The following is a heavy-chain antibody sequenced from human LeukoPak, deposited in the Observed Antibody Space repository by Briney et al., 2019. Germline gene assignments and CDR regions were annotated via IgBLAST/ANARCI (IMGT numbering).Heavy chain of an antibody. J-gene: IGHJ1*01. Sequence: GGSLRLSSVASGFTPRSYWMSRVRQAPRKGLEWVAYIKPDRGEEYYMDSVKGRFPIYRDDARNSVYLQMNSLRVEDTAVYYCAKMTYSHDSRGYYYVAFQDWGQGTLVTVSA. D-gene: IGHD3-22*01. V-gene: IGHV3-7*01. CDR3: AKMTYSHDSRGYYYVAFQD. CDR1: GFTPRSYW. CDR2: IKPDRGEE.